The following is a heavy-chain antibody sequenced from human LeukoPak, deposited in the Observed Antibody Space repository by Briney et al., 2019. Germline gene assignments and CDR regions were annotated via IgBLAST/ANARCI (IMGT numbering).Heavy chain of an antibody. V-gene: IGHV4-59*07. CDR2: IYYSGTT. D-gene: IGHD3-22*01. CDR1: SGSLSNYY. Sequence: SDTQSLTCSVSSGSLSNYYWSWLRQSREKGLEWIGYIYYSGTTKYNPSLKSRVTLSIDTSQSRFSLKMNSVTAADTAVYYCARASNYDSSGYYFHWYFDLWGRGTLVTVSS. J-gene: IGHJ2*01. CDR3: ARASNYDSSGYYFHWYFDL.